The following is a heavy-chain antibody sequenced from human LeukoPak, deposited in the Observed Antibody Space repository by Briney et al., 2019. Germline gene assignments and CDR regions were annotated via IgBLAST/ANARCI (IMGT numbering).Heavy chain of an antibody. J-gene: IGHJ3*02. Sequence: GASVKVSCTASGYTFTSYGISWVRQAPGQGLEWMGLISAYNGKTNYAQKLQGRVTMTTDTSTSTDYMELRSLRSDDTAVYYCARGGSSGWPDAFYIWGQGTMVTVSS. CDR1: GYTFTSYG. CDR2: ISAYNGKT. V-gene: IGHV1-18*01. D-gene: IGHD6-19*01. CDR3: ARGGSSGWPDAFYI.